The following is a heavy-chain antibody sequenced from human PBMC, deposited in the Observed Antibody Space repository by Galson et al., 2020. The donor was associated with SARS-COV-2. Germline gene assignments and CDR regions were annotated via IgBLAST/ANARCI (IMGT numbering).Heavy chain of an antibody. D-gene: IGHD6-13*01. CDR1: GDSISSYY. Sequence: SETLSLTCTVSGDSISSYYWSWLRQPAGKGLEWIGRIQNGGSTNYNPSLKSRVTMSVDMSKNQFSLKLSSMTAADTAVYYCARGEQPFRFWGQGTLVTVSS. J-gene: IGHJ4*02. CDR3: ARGEQPFRF. V-gene: IGHV4-4*07. CDR2: IQNGGST.